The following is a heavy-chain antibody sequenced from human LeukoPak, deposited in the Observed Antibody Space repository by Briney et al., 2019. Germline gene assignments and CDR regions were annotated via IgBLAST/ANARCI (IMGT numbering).Heavy chain of an antibody. J-gene: IGHJ4*02. CDR3: ARHVRQQLPPKAFDY. Sequence: SETLSLTCTVSGGSISSGIYYWGWIRQPPGKGLEWIGSIYYSGNTYYNPSLKSRVTISVDTSKNQLSLKLNSVTAADTAAYYCARHVRQQLPPKAFDYWGQGTLVTVSS. D-gene: IGHD6-13*01. CDR1: GGSISSGIYY. CDR2: IYYSGNT. V-gene: IGHV4-39*01.